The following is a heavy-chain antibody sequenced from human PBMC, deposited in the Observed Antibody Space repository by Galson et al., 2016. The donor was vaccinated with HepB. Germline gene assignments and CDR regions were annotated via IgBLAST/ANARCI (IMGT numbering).Heavy chain of an antibody. D-gene: IGHD4-23*01. J-gene: IGHJ4*02. Sequence: SLRLSRAASGFIFSSYGMHWVRQAPGKGLEWVAVIWNDGSNQYYVDSAKGRFTISRDNSKNTLYLQMNSLRAEDTAVYYCAREGMTTVAMLDYWGQGTLVTVAS. CDR1: GFIFSSYG. CDR2: IWNDGSNQ. CDR3: AREGMTTVAMLDY. V-gene: IGHV3-33*01.